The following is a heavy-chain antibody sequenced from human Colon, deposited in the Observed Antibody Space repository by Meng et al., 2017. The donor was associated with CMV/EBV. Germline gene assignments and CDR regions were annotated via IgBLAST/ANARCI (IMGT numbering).Heavy chain of an antibody. CDR2: ISWDGGTS. CDR1: GFTFDDFA. D-gene: IGHD3-10*01. CDR3: AKSFYGSGSRGYGMDV. J-gene: IGHJ6*02. V-gene: IGHV3-43D*03. Sequence: GGSLRLSCAASGFTFDDFAMHWVRQVPGKGLEWVSLISWDGGTSYYADSVKGRFTISRDNTKNSLYLQMDSLRAEDSALYYCAKSFYGSGSRGYGMDVWGQGTTVTVSS.